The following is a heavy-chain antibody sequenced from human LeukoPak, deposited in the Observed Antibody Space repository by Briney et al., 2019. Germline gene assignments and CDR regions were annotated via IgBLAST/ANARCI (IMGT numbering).Heavy chain of an antibody. CDR3: ARERSGTIDY. Sequence: GGSLRLSCAASGFTFSSYSMNWLRQAPGKGLEWVSSISSSSSYIYYADSVKGRFTISRDNAKNSLYLQMNSLRAEDTAVYYCARERSGTIDYWGQGTLVTVSS. D-gene: IGHD3-10*01. V-gene: IGHV3-21*01. CDR1: GFTFSSYS. J-gene: IGHJ4*02. CDR2: ISSSSSYI.